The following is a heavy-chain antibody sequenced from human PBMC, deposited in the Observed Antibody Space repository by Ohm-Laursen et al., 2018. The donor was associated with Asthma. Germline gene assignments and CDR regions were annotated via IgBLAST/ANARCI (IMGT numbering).Heavy chain of an antibody. V-gene: IGHV3-48*02. Sequence: GSLRLSCTASGFTVGSDYMNWVRQAPGKGLEWVSYISSSSSTIYYADSVKGRFTISRDNAKNSLYLQMSSLRDEDTAVYYCARDRGGDRSFDYWGQGTLVTVSS. CDR3: ARDRGGDRSFDY. D-gene: IGHD2-21*02. CDR2: ISSSSSTI. CDR1: GFTVGSDY. J-gene: IGHJ4*02.